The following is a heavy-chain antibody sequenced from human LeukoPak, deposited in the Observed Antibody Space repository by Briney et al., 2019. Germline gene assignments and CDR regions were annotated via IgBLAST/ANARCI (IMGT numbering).Heavy chain of an antibody. V-gene: IGHV1-69*05. J-gene: IGHJ4*02. CDR2: IIPIFGTA. D-gene: IGHD3-10*01. CDR3: ARGDYGSGRSYFDY. Sequence: SVKVSCKASGGTFSSYAISWVRQAPGQGLEWMEGIIPIFGTANYAQKFQGRVTITTDESTSTAYMELSSLRSEDTAVYYCARGDYGSGRSYFDYWGQGTLVTVSS. CDR1: GGTFSSYA.